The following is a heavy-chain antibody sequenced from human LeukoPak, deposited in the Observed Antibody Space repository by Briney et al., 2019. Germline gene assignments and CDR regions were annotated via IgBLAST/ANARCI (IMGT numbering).Heavy chain of an antibody. J-gene: IGHJ4*02. V-gene: IGHV3-66*02. Sequence: GGSLRLSCAASGLTFSHYWMHWVRQAPGKGLEWVSVIYSGGSTYYADSVKGRFTISRDNSKNTLYLQMNSLRAEDTAVYYCARRAYCGGDCYSGYFDYWGQGTLVTVSS. CDR1: GLTFSHYW. CDR3: ARRAYCGGDCYSGYFDY. CDR2: IYSGGST. D-gene: IGHD2-21*01.